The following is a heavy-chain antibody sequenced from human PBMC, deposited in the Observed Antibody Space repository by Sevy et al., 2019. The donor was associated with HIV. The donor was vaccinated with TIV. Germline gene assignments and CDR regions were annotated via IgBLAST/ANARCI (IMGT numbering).Heavy chain of an antibody. CDR2: IYYTGTT. V-gene: IGHV4-59*01. D-gene: IGHD3-10*01. CDR3: ARDSVLSPRVFDS. CDR1: SGSMSSYF. J-gene: IGHJ4*02. Sequence: SETLSLTCTVSSGSMSSYFWSWIRQPPGKGLEWIGYIYYTGTTNYNPSLKSRLTMSLDTSKNRFSLKLTAVTAADTAVYYCARDSVLSPRVFDSWGQGTLVTVSS.